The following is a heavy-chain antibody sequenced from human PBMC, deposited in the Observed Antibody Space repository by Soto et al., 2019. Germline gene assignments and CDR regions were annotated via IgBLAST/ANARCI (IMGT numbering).Heavy chain of an antibody. CDR3: ARVSKEYYDILTGYHTYNWFDP. CDR2: IYYSGST. D-gene: IGHD3-9*01. Sequence: SETLSLTCTVSGGSISSYYWSWIRQPPGEGLEWIGYIYYSGSTNYNPSLKSRVTISVDTSKNQFSLKLSSVTAADTAVYYCARVSKEYYDILTGYHTYNWFDPWGQGTLVTVSS. CDR1: GGSISSYY. J-gene: IGHJ5*02. V-gene: IGHV4-59*08.